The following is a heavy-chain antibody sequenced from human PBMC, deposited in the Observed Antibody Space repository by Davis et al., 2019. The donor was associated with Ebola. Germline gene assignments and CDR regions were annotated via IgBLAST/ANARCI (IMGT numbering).Heavy chain of an antibody. D-gene: IGHD3/OR15-3a*01. CDR3: ARARWTAGAFDI. Sequence: GESLKISCAASGFSFSSYDMHWVRHAKGRGLEWVSAIGNAGDTYYAGSVKGRFTISRENGKNSLYLQVNSLRAGDTAVYYCARARWTAGAFDIWGQGTMVTVSS. J-gene: IGHJ3*02. V-gene: IGHV3-13*01. CDR2: IGNAGDT. CDR1: GFSFSSYD.